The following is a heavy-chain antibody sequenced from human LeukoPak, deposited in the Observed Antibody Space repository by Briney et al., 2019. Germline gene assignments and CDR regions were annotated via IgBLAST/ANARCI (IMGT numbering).Heavy chain of an antibody. CDR2: IIPILGIA. CDR3: ARVAILGSGSYYNYFDY. D-gene: IGHD3-10*01. CDR1: GGTFSSYA. V-gene: IGHV1-69*04. Sequence: ASVKVSCKASGGTFSSYAISWVRQAPGQGLEWMGRIIPILGIANYAQKFQGRVTITADKSTSTAYMELSSLRSEDTAVYYCARVAILGSGSYYNYFDYWGQGTLVTVSS. J-gene: IGHJ4*02.